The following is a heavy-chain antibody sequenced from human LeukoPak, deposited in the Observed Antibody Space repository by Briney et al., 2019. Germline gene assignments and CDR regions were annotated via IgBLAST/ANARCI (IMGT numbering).Heavy chain of an antibody. D-gene: IGHD3-22*01. Sequence: ASVKVSCKASGYTFTGYYMHWVRQAPGQGLEWMGWINPNSGGTNYAQKFQGRVTMTRDTSISTAYMELSRLRSDDTAVYYCARDSEDYYDSSGYFNWFDPWGQGTLVTVSS. CDR1: GYTFTGYY. V-gene: IGHV1-2*02. CDR3: ARDSEDYYDSSGYFNWFDP. J-gene: IGHJ5*02. CDR2: INPNSGGT.